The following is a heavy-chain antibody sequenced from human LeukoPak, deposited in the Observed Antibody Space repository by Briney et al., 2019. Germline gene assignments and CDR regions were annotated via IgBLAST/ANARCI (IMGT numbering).Heavy chain of an antibody. J-gene: IGHJ6*02. CDR3: ARGGGSGSYYRSPPSYYYGMDV. Sequence: GGSLRLYCAASGFTFRNYGMHWVRQAPGKGLEWVAVIWYDGKKEHYADSVKGRFTISRDNSKTKLYLQMNSLRAEDTAVYYCARGGGSGSYYRSPPSYYYGMDVWGQGTTVTVSS. V-gene: IGHV3-33*01. CDR2: IWYDGKKE. CDR1: GFTFRNYG. D-gene: IGHD3-10*01.